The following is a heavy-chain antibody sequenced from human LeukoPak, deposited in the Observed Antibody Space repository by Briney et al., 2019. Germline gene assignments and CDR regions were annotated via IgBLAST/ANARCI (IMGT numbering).Heavy chain of an antibody. CDR1: GGSFSSYY. D-gene: IGHD3-10*01. V-gene: IGHV4-59*01. J-gene: IGHJ6*03. CDR3: ARTTMVRGTYYMDV. Sequence: SETLSLTCAVYGGSFSSYYWSWIRQPPGRGLEWIGCIYYSGYTNYKSSLKSRVTISVDTSKNQFSLKLSSVTAADTAVYYCARTTMVRGTYYMDVWGKGTTVTVSS. CDR2: IYYSGYT.